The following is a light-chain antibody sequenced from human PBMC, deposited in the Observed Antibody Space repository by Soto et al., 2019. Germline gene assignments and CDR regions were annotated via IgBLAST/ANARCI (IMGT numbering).Light chain of an antibody. J-gene: IGLJ1*01. CDR1: SSDVGGYNF. V-gene: IGLV2-14*01. CDR2: EVS. CDR3: SSYTTSSTLEV. Sequence: QSALTQPASVSGSPGQSITISCTGTSSDVGGYNFVSWYQQHPGKVPNLMIYEVSNRPSGVSNRFSGSKSGNTASLTISGLQAEDEADYYCSSYTTSSTLEVFGPGTKLTVL.